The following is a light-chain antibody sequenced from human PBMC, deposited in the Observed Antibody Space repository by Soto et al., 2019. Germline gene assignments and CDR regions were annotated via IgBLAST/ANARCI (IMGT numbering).Light chain of an antibody. Sequence: DIVMSESALSLPVTPGEPASISCRSRQSRLHSNGYNYLDWYLQKPGQSPQLXXYLGSNRASGVPDRFSGSVSGTDGTMKISRVEQEDVGVYDCMQGAHWTRTFGQGTKVDIK. CDR3: MQGAHWTRT. CDR1: QSRLHSNGYNY. J-gene: IGKJ1*01. CDR2: LGS. V-gene: IGKV2-28*01.